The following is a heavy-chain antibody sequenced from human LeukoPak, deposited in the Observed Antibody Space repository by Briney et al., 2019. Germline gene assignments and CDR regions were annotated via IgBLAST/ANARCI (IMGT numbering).Heavy chain of an antibody. D-gene: IGHD1-26*01. Sequence: GGSLRLSCAASGFTFSSYAMSWVRQAPGKGLEWVSAISGSGGSTYYADSVKGRFTISRDNSKNTLYLQMNSLRAEDTAVYYCAKRPLQLLSGSYLFDYWGQGTLVTVSS. J-gene: IGHJ4*02. V-gene: IGHV3-23*01. CDR3: AKRPLQLLSGSYLFDY. CDR1: GFTFSSYA. CDR2: ISGSGGST.